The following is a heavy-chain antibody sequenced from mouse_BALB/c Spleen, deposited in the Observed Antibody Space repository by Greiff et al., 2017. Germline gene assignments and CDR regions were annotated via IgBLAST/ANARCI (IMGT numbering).Heavy chain of an antibody. Sequence: EVKLMESGGGLVKPGGSLKLSCAASGFTFSSYAMSWVRQTPEKRLEWVASISSGGSTYYPDSVKGRFTISRDNARNILYLQMSSLRSEDTAMYYCARGRGDGNYFDYWGQGTTLTVSS. V-gene: IGHV5-6-5*01. CDR3: ARGRGDGNYFDY. D-gene: IGHD2-3*01. CDR1: GFTFSSYA. CDR2: ISSGGST. J-gene: IGHJ2*01.